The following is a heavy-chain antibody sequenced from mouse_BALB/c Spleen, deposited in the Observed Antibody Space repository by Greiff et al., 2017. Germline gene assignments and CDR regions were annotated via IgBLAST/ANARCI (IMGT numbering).Heavy chain of an antibody. CDR3: ARDVDYDGDAMDY. J-gene: IGHJ4*01. CDR2: LWAGGST. Sequence: QVQLKQSGPGLVAPSQSLSITCTVSGFSLTSYGVHWVRQPPGKGLEWLGVLWAGGSTNYNSALMSRLSISKDNSKSQVFLKMNSLQTDDTAMYYCARDVDYDGDAMDYWGQGTSVTVSS. D-gene: IGHD2-4*01. CDR1: GFSLTSYG. V-gene: IGHV2-9*02.